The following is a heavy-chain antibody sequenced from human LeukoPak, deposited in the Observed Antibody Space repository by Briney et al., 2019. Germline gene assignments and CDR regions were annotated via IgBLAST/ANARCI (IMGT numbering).Heavy chain of an antibody. CDR1: GYSISSGYY. CDR2: IYHSGST. CDR3: ARVRQQLADY. D-gene: IGHD6-13*01. V-gene: IGHV4-38-2*02. Sequence: PSETLSLTCTVSGYSISSGYYWGWIRQPPGKGLEWIGSIYHSGSTSYNPSLKSRVTISVDTSKNQFSLKLSSVTAADTALYYCARVRQQLADYWGQGTLVTVSS. J-gene: IGHJ4*02.